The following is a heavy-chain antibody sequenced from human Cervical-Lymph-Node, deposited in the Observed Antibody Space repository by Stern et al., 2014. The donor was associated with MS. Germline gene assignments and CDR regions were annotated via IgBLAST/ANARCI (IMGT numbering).Heavy chain of an antibody. D-gene: IGHD2-2*01. CDR3: ATHAPGVVPAALDY. J-gene: IGHJ4*02. CDR1: GFSLSTSGAG. CDR2: IYWDDSK. Sequence: QVTLRESGPTLVKPTQTLTLTCTFSGFSLSTSGAGVGWIRQPPGKALEWLAFIYWDDSKRYSPSLKNRLTITKDTSKNQVVLTMNNMDPVDTATFYCATHAPGVVPAALDYWGQGTLVTVS. V-gene: IGHV2-5*02.